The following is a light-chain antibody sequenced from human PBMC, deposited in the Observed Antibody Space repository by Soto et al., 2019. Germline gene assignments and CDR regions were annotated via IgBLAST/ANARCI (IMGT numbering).Light chain of an antibody. CDR1: QTISNTF. CDR3: QQYGGSPS. V-gene: IGKV3-20*01. CDR2: GAS. Sequence: EIVFTQSPSTLSLSPGERATAPSRPSQTISNTFFAWYQQRPGQSPRLLIYGASGRAAGIPDRFSVSGSGTDFTLSISRLQPEDFAVYYCQQYGGSPSFGRGTKVDIK. J-gene: IGKJ3*01.